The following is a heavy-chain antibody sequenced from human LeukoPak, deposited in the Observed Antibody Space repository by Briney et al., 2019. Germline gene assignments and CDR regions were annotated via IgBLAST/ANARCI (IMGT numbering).Heavy chain of an antibody. CDR1: GGSISGYF. Sequence: SETLSLTCTVSGGSISGYFWSWIRQPPGKGLELIGYLYYSGSTNYNPSLKSRVAVSVDTSKDQFSLKLSSVTAADTAVYYCARATIFGVVPDAFDIWGQGTMVTVSS. CDR3: ARATIFGVVPDAFDI. CDR2: LYYSGST. D-gene: IGHD3-3*01. V-gene: IGHV4-59*01. J-gene: IGHJ3*02.